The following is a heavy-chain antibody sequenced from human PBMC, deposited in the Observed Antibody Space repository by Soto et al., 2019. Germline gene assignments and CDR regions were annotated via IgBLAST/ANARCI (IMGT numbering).Heavy chain of an antibody. Sequence: QVQLVESGGGVVQPGRSLRLSCAASGFTFSSYGMHWVRQAPGKGLEWVAVIWYDGSNKYYADSVKGRFTISRDNSKNTLYLQMNSLRAEDTAVYYCARSDGGGDCYGFDYWGQGTLVTVSS. D-gene: IGHD2-21*02. CDR3: ARSDGGGDCYGFDY. CDR1: GFTFSSYG. J-gene: IGHJ4*02. CDR2: IWYDGSNK. V-gene: IGHV3-33*01.